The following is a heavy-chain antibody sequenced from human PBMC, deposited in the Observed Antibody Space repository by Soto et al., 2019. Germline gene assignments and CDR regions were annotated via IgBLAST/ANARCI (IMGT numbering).Heavy chain of an antibody. CDR3: ARELKGGSYPFDY. CDR2: ISSSSSYM. J-gene: IGHJ4*02. Sequence: GGSLRLSCAASGFTFSSYTMNWVRQAPGKGLEWVSSISSSSSYMYYGDSLKGRFTISRDNAKNSLYLQMNSRRAEDTAVYCCARELKGGSYPFDYWGQGTLVTVS. V-gene: IGHV3-21*01. CDR1: GFTFSSYT. D-gene: IGHD1-26*01.